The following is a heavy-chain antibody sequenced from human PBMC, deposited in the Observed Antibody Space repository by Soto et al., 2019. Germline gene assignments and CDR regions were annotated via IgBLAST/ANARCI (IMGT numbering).Heavy chain of an antibody. Sequence: VQLVESGGGVVQPGRSLRLSCAASGFTFSIHGMHWVRQAPGKGLEWVAVIWYDGSDKYYADSVKGRFTISRDNSKNTLYLQMNSLRAEDTAVYYCARDRYSSGWYGVDCWGQGTLVTVSS. CDR2: IWYDGSDK. CDR1: GFTFSIHG. V-gene: IGHV3-33*01. D-gene: IGHD6-19*01. J-gene: IGHJ4*02. CDR3: ARDRYSSGWYGVDC.